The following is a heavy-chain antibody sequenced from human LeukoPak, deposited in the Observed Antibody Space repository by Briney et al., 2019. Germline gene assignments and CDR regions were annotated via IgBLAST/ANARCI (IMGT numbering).Heavy chain of an antibody. J-gene: IGHJ4*02. CDR3: ARGRHPIDY. Sequence: GGSLRLSCAASGFTFSSYNMNCVRQAPGKGLEWVSCISSSGSTIYYADSVKGRFTISRDNAKNSLYLQMNSLRDEDTAVYYCARGRHPIDYWGQGTLVTVSS. CDR1: GFTFSSYN. V-gene: IGHV3-48*02. D-gene: IGHD1-1*01. CDR2: ISSSGSTI.